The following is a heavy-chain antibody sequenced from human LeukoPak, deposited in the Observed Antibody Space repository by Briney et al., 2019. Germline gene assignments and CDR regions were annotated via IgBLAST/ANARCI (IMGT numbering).Heavy chain of an antibody. CDR2: INPSGGST. CDR3: ARYNWNYVIYYYYYMDV. J-gene: IGHJ6*03. CDR1: GYTFTSYY. V-gene: IGHV1-46*01. Sequence: ASVKVSCKASGYTFTSYYMHWVRQAPGQGLEWMGIINPSGGSTSYAQKLQGRVTMTTDTSTSTAYMELRSLRSDDTAVYYCARYNWNYVIYYYYYMDVWGKGTTVTVSS. D-gene: IGHD1-7*01.